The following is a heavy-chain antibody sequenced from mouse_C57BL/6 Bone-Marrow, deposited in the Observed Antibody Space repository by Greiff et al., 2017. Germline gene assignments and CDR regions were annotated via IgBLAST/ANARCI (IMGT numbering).Heavy chain of an antibody. CDR3: TFITTVPGNY. J-gene: IGHJ2*01. V-gene: IGHV14-4*01. CDR2: IDPENGDT. Sequence: VQLQQSGAELVRPGASVKLSCTASGFNIKDDYMHWVKQRPEPGLEWIGWIDPENGDTEYASKFQGKATITADTSSNTAYLQLSSLTSGDTAVYYSTFITTVPGNYWVKGTTLTVSS. D-gene: IGHD1-1*01. CDR1: GFNIKDDY.